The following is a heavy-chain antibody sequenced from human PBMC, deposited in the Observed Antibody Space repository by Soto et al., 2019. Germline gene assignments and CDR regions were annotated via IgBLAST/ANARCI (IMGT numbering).Heavy chain of an antibody. CDR3: ARGRVGATTSTPFDY. V-gene: IGHV1-69*06. Sequence: QVQLVQSGAEVKQPGSSVKVSCKASGGTFSSYAISWVRQAPGQGLAWMGGIIPIFGTANYAQKLQGRVTITADKSTSTAYMELSSLRSEDTAVYYCARGRVGATTSTPFDYWGQGTLVTVSS. J-gene: IGHJ4*02. CDR1: GGTFSSYA. CDR2: IIPIFGTA. D-gene: IGHD1-26*01.